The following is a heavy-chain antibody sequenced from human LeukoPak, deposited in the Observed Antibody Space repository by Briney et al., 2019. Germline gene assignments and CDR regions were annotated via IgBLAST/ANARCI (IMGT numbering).Heavy chain of an antibody. CDR3: VRQLRSCGSYGFDI. V-gene: IGHV4-59*08. CDR1: GGSISNYY. CDR2: IYYSGST. Sequence: PSETLSLTCSVSGGSISNYYWSWIRQPPGKGLEWIGYIYYSGSTNYNPSLKSRVNITVDTSKNQFSLKLSSVTAADTAVYYCVRQLRSCGSYGFDIWGQGTTVTVSS. D-gene: IGHD2-15*01. J-gene: IGHJ3*02.